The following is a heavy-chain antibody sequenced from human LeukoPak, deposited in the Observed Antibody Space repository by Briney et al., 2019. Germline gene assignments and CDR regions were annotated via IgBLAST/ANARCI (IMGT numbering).Heavy chain of an antibody. J-gene: IGHJ4*02. CDR1: GYSFTSYD. V-gene: IGHV1-8*01. CDR3: AREGPDYYGSGSALNRLDY. Sequence: ASVKVSCKASGYSFTSYDINWVRQAPGQGLEWMGWMTPNSGNTGSAQKFQGRVTMTRNTSISTAYMELSSLRSEDTAVYYCAREGPDYYGSGSALNRLDYWGQGTLVTVSS. D-gene: IGHD3-10*01. CDR2: MTPNSGNT.